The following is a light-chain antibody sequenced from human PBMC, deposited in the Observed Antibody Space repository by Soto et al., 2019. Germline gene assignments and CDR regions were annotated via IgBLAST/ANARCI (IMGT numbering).Light chain of an antibody. CDR1: QSLNSW. J-gene: IGKJ4*01. CDR3: QQYSSYPLT. CDR2: KAS. V-gene: IGKV1-5*03. Sequence: DIQMTQSPSTLSASVGDRVTITCRASQSLNSWLVWYQQKPGKVPKLLIYKASRLQCGVPSRFSGSESGTEFTLTISSLQPDDFATYYCQQYSSYPLTFGGGTKVEIK.